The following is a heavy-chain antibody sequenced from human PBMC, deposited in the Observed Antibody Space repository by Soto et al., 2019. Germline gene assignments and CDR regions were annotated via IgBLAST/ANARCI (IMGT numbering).Heavy chain of an antibody. CDR2: ITVSGGST. Sequence: GGSLRLSCAASGFTFSSYAMSWVRQAPGKGLEWVSTITVSGGSTYYADSVKGRFTISRDNSKNTLYLQMNSLRAEDTAIYYCAKARLDSSGYYYFGFDYWGQGTLLTV. J-gene: IGHJ4*02. CDR1: GFTFSSYA. V-gene: IGHV3-23*01. CDR3: AKARLDSSGYYYFGFDY. D-gene: IGHD3-22*01.